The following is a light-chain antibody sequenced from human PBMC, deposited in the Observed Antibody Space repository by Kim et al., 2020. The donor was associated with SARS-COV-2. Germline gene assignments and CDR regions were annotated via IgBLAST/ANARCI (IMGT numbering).Light chain of an antibody. V-gene: IGLV3-9*01. CDR3: QVWDSGTWV. CDR2: KDS. CDR1: NILTKN. Sequence: SYELTQPLSVSVALGQTARLTCGGNNILTKNVHWYQQKPGQAPVLVMYKDSKRPSGIPERFSGSNSGNTATLTITRAQAGDEADYYCQVWDSGTWVFGGGTKLTVL. J-gene: IGLJ3*02.